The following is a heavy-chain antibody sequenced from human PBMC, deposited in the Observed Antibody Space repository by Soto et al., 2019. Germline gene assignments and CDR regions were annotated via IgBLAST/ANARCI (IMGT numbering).Heavy chain of an antibody. CDR2: FFHTGTA. D-gene: IGHD4-17*01. CDR1: GDAITRHY. V-gene: IGHV4-59*11. J-gene: IGHJ2*01. Sequence: SETLYLTCNVSGDAITRHYWSWIRQSPGKGMEWLGYFFHTGTALYNPSLRSRVSMSVDTSKNQFSLKLTSIIPADTAVYFCARNYGGNSEFFDLWGRGTLVTVSS. CDR3: ARNYGGNSEFFDL.